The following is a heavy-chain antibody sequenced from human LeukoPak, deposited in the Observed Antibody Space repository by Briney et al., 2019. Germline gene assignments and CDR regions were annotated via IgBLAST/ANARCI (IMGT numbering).Heavy chain of an antibody. CDR2: INPSGGST. D-gene: IGHD5-18*01. CDR1: GYTFTSYY. V-gene: IGHV1-46*01. J-gene: IGHJ6*02. Sequence: ASVKVSCKASGYTFTSYYMHWVRQAPGQGLEWMGIINPSGGSTSYAQKFQGRVTMTRDTSTSTVYMELSSLRSEDTAVYYCARGSTAMVTGGYYGMDVWGQGTTVTVSS. CDR3: ARGSTAMVTGGYYGMDV.